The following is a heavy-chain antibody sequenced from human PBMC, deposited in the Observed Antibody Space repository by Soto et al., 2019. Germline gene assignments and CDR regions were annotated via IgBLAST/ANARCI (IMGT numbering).Heavy chain of an antibody. CDR2: INWNGGST. Sequence: GGSLRLSCAASGFTFDDYGMSWVRQAPGKGLEWVSGINWNGGSTGYADSVKGRFTISRDNAKNSLYLQMNSLRAEDTALYHCARQHYGDYVDYYYYMDVWGKGTTVTVSS. CDR3: ARQHYGDYVDYYYYMDV. V-gene: IGHV3-20*01. CDR1: GFTFDDYG. J-gene: IGHJ6*03. D-gene: IGHD4-17*01.